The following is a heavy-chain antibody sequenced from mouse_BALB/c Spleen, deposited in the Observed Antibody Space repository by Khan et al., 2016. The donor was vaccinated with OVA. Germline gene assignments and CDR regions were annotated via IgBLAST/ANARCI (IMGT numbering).Heavy chain of an antibody. CDR1: GFSLSRYS. J-gene: IGHJ4*01. Sequence: QVQLKESGPGLVAPSQSLSITCTVSGFSLSRYSIHWVRQPPGKGLEWLGMIWGGGSTDYNSTLKSRLSIVKDNSKSQVFLKMNSLQTDDTAMYYCARAYYRYDGYYAMDYWGQGTSVTVSS. D-gene: IGHD2-14*01. V-gene: IGHV2-6-4*01. CDR2: IWGGGST. CDR3: ARAYYRYDGYYAMDY.